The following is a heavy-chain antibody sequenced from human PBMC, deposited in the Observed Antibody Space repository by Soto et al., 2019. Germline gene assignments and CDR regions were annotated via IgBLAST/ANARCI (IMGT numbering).Heavy chain of an antibody. D-gene: IGHD3-16*01. J-gene: IGHJ4*02. CDR2: INAGNGNT. Sequence: ASVKVSCKASGDTFTSYAMHWVRQAPGQRLEWMGWINAGNGNTKYSQKFQGRVTITRDTSASTAYMELSSLRSEDTAVYYCAREERYDYIGDYWGQGTLVTVSS. CDR3: AREERYDYIGDY. V-gene: IGHV1-3*01. CDR1: GDTFTSYA.